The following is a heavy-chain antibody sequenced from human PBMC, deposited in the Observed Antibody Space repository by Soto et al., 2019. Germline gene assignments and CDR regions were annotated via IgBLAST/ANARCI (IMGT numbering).Heavy chain of an antibody. CDR1: GGTFSSYA. V-gene: IGHV1-69*05. CDR3: ARDPLRGYGMDV. Sequence: ASVKVSCKASGGTFSSYAISWVRQAPGQGLEWMGGIIPIFGTANYAQKLQGRVTMTTDTSTSTAYMELRSLRSDDTAVYYCARDPLRGYGMDVWGQGTTVTV. CDR2: IIPIFGTA. J-gene: IGHJ6*02.